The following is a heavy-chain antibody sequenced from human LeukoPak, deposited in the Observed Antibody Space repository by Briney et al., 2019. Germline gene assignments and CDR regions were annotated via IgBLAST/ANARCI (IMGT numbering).Heavy chain of an antibody. D-gene: IGHD2-15*01. CDR1: GGSISSGGYY. V-gene: IGHV4-30-2*01. Sequence: SETLPLTCTVSGGSISSGGYYWSWIRQPPGKGLEWIGYIYHSGSTYYNPSLKSRVTISVDRSKNQFSLKLSSVTAADTAVYYCARELGGSGPFDYWGQGTLVTVSS. J-gene: IGHJ4*02. CDR3: ARELGGSGPFDY. CDR2: IYHSGST.